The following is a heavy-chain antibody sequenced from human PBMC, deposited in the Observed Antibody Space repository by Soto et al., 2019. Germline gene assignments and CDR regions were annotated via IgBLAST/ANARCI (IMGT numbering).Heavy chain of an antibody. J-gene: IGHJ6*02. D-gene: IGHD1-1*01. CDR1: GYTFTGYY. Sequence: ASVKVSCKASGYTFTGYYMHWVRQAPGQGLEWMGWINPISGGTNYAQKFQGWVTMTRDTSISTAYMELSRLRSDDTAVYYCARELGAGTTTVYYYYGMDVWGQGTTVTVSS. CDR3: ARELGAGTTTVYYYYGMDV. V-gene: IGHV1-2*04. CDR2: INPISGGT.